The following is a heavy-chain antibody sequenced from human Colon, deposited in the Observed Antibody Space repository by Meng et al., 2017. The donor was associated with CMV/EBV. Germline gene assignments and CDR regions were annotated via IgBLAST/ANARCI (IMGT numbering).Heavy chain of an antibody. D-gene: IGHD6-13*01. CDR3: AQDAIPSAGATYFFEN. V-gene: IGHV4-39*07. J-gene: IGHJ4*02. CDR1: GGSISSSNYY. Sequence: QLQLQESGPGLVKPSETLSLTCSVSGGSISSSNYYWGWIRQPPGKGLEWIGTISYKGKTYYNPSLESRVTISVDTSKNQFSLKLNSVTAADTAVYYCAQDAIPSAGATYFFENWGQGTLVTVSS. CDR2: ISYKGKT.